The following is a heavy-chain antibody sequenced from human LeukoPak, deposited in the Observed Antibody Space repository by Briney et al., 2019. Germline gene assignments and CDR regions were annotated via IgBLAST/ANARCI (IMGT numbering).Heavy chain of an antibody. Sequence: PGGSLRLSFSAPGFTFSTYWMSWFRQAPAKGLEWVAVIWYDGTNKYYADFVKGRFTISRDSSKNTLYLQMNSLRAEATAVYYCARAAYDNSGYLTLWGQGTLVTVSS. CDR3: ARAAYDNSGYLTL. CDR1: GFTFSTYW. D-gene: IGHD3-22*01. J-gene: IGHJ4*02. V-gene: IGHV3-33*08. CDR2: IWYDGTNK.